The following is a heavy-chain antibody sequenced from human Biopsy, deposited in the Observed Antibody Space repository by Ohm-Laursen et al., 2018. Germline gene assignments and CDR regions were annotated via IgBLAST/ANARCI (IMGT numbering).Heavy chain of an antibody. Sequence: TLSLTCALSGDSVSNNDAAWNWIRQSPSRGLEWLGRTYYRTKWYSDSAVSVKSRITISVDTSKNQFSLHLKSVSPDDTAVYYCARETSTGIPFNWLDPWGQGTLVIVST. CDR1: GDSVSNNDAA. J-gene: IGHJ5*02. CDR2: TYYRTKWYS. V-gene: IGHV6-1*01. CDR3: ARETSTGIPFNWLDP. D-gene: IGHD1-1*01.